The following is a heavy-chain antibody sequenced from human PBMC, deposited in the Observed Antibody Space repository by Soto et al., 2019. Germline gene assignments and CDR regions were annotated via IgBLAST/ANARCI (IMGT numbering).Heavy chain of an antibody. CDR1: GYSFTSYW. D-gene: IGHD6-6*01. CDR2: IYPGDSDT. V-gene: IGHV5-51*01. J-gene: IGHJ6*02. CDR3: ARLAARSRRYYYYGMDV. Sequence: GESLKISCKGSGYSFTSYWNGWVRQMPGKGLEWMGIIYPGDSDTRYSPSFQGQVTISADKSISTAYLQWSSLKASDTAMYYCARLAARSRRYYYYGMDVWGQGTTVTVSS.